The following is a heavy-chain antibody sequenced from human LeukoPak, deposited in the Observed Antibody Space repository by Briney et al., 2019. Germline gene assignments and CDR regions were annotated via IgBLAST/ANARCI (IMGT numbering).Heavy chain of an antibody. J-gene: IGHJ4*02. CDR1: GFTFSSYA. V-gene: IGHV3-23*01. CDR3: AKTRAGHNTFDY. Sequence: GGSLRLSCAASGFTFSSYAMSWVRQAPGKGLEWVSAISGSGGSAYYADSVKGRFTISRDNSKNTLYLQMNSLRAEDTAVYYCAKTRAGHNTFDYWGQGTLVTVSS. CDR2: ISGSGGSA. D-gene: IGHD6-13*01.